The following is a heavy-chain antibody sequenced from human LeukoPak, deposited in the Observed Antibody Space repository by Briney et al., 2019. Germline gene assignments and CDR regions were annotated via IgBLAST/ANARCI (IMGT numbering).Heavy chain of an antibody. J-gene: IGHJ5*02. D-gene: IGHD2-2*01. V-gene: IGHV3-21*01. Sequence: GGSLRLSCAASGFTFSTFSMNWVRQAPGKGLEWVSSISGRSNYIFHADSVKGRFTISRDNAENSLYLLLNSLRVEDTAVYYCARGSTLGSCTSSSCHNWFDPWGQGTLVTVSS. CDR2: ISGRSNYI. CDR1: GFTFSTFS. CDR3: ARGSTLGSCTSSSCHNWFDP.